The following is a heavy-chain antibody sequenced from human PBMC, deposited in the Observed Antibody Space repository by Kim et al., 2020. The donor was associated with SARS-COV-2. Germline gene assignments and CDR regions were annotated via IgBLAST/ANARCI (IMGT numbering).Heavy chain of an antibody. CDR2: INHSGST. D-gene: IGHD6-25*01. V-gene: IGHV4-34*01. CDR1: GGSFSGYY. J-gene: IGHJ6*02. Sequence: SETLSLTCAVYGGSFSGYYWSWIRQPPGKGLEWIGEINHSGSTNYNPSLKSRVTISVDTSKNQFSLKLSSVTAADTAVYYCARLEWQQRLWPYYYGMDVWGQGTTVTVSS. CDR3: ARLEWQQRLWPYYYGMDV.